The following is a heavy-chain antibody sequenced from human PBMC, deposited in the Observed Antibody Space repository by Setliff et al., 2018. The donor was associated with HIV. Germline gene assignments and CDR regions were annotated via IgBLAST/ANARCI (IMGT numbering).Heavy chain of an antibody. CDR2: ISTSSSFK. V-gene: IGHV3-21*01. D-gene: IGHD3-3*01. Sequence: PGGSLRLSCAASEFTFSSYSMNWVRQAPGKGLEWVASISTSSSFKYYTDSVKGRFTISRDNAKNTLYLQMSSLRAEDTGVYYCHSGYDTEEQSYFDYWGQGTLVTVSS. CDR3: HSGYDTEEQSYFDY. CDR1: EFTFSSYS. J-gene: IGHJ4*02.